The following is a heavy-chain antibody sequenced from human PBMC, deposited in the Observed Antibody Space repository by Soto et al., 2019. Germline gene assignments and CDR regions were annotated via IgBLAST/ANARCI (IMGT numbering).Heavy chain of an antibody. J-gene: IGHJ4*02. D-gene: IGHD3-16*02. CDR3: AKALGELSPESFDY. CDR2: MSYDGNNQ. V-gene: IGHV3-30*18. CDR1: GFTFSSYA. Sequence: QVQLVESGGGVVQPGRSLRLSCAASGFTFSSYAMHWVRQAPGKGLEWVAIMSYDGNNQYYADSVKGRFTISRDNFKNTLHLQMNSLRAEDTAVYYCAKALGELSPESFDYWGQGILDTVSS.